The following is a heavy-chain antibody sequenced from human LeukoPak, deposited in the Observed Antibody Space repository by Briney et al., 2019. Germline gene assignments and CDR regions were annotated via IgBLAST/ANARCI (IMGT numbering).Heavy chain of an antibody. CDR3: ARDLAYSRLDY. CDR1: GLTFSSSW. V-gene: IGHV3-7*01. D-gene: IGHD5-18*01. Sequence: GGSLRLSCAVSGLTFSSSWMDWVRQAPGKGLEWVASINPDGNKKHSADSVKGRFTISRDNAENSLYLQMNSLRVEDTAFYYCARDLAYSRLDYWGQGMLVTVSS. J-gene: IGHJ4*02. CDR2: INPDGNKK.